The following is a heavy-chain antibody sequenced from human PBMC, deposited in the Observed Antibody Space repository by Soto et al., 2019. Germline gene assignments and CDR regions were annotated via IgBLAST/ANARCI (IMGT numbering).Heavy chain of an antibody. V-gene: IGHV1-2*04. D-gene: IGHD6-19*01. CDR3: ARVPIAVAGYYYGMDV. Sequence: GSVKVSCKASGYTFTGYYMHWVRRAPGQGLEWMGWINPNSGGTNYAQKFQGWVTMTRDTSISTAYMELSRLRSDDTAVYYCARVPIAVAGYYYGMDVWGQGTTVTVSS. J-gene: IGHJ6*02. CDR2: INPNSGGT. CDR1: GYTFTGYY.